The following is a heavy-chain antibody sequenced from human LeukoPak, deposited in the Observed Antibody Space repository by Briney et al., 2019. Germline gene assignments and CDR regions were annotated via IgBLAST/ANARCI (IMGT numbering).Heavy chain of an antibody. V-gene: IGHV1-18*01. D-gene: IGHD1-26*01. Sequence: GALVKVSCKASGYTFTSYGISWVRQAPGQGLEWMGWISAYNGNTNYAQKLQGRVTMTTDTSTSTAYMELRSLRSDDTAVYYCARAIPFPVGATTGYYYYMDVWGKGTTVTVSS. CDR3: ARAIPFPVGATTGYYYYMDV. J-gene: IGHJ6*03. CDR1: GYTFTSYG. CDR2: ISAYNGNT.